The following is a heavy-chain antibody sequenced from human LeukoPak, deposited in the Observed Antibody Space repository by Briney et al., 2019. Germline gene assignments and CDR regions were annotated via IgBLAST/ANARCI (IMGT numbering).Heavy chain of an antibody. Sequence: GGSLRLSCAASGFTFSSYWMNWVRQAPGKGLVWVSRIASDGSSTTYADSVKGRFSISRDNSKNTLYLQMNSLRAEDTAVYYCASAVGYGGNSVYFDYWGQGTLVTVSS. CDR2: IASDGSST. CDR1: GFTFSSYW. CDR3: ASAVGYGGNSVYFDY. V-gene: IGHV3-74*01. D-gene: IGHD4-23*01. J-gene: IGHJ4*02.